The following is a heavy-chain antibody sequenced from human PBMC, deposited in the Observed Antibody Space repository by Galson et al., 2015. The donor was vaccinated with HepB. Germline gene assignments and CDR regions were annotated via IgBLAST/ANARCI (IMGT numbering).Heavy chain of an antibody. CDR2: ISSSSSYI. Sequence: SLRLSCAASGFTFSSYSMNWVRQAPGKGLEWVSSISSSSSYIYYADSVKGRFTISRDNAKNSLYLQMNSLRAEDTAVYYCARDQGGDYEFYYFDYWGQGTLVTVSS. CDR1: GFTFSSYS. CDR3: ARDQGGDYEFYYFDY. J-gene: IGHJ4*02. V-gene: IGHV3-21*01. D-gene: IGHD4-17*01.